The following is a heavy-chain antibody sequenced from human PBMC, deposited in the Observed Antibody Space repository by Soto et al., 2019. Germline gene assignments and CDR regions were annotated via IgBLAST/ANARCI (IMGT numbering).Heavy chain of an antibody. CDR1: GFTFSSYA. CDR2: ISYDGSNK. D-gene: IGHD4-4*01. V-gene: IGHV3-30-3*01. J-gene: IGHJ6*02. CDR3: ARDQEDYSNYGYYYGMDV. Sequence: QVQLVESGGGVVQPGRSLRLSCAASGFTFSSYAMHWVRQAPGKGLEWVAVISYDGSNKYYADSVKGRFTISRDNSKNTLYLQMNSLRAEDTAVYYCARDQEDYSNYGYYYGMDVWGQGTTVTVSS.